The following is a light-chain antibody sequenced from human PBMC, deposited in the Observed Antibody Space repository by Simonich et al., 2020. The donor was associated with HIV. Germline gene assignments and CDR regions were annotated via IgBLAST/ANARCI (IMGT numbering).Light chain of an antibody. CDR3: QSADSSGTWV. Sequence: SYELTQPPSVSVSPGQTARITCSGDALAKQYTFWYQLKPGQAPVMVLYKDNERPSGIPERFSGSSSGTTVTLTISGVQAEDEADYYCQSADSSGTWVFGGGTKLTVL. CDR1: ALAKQY. V-gene: IGLV3-25*03. J-gene: IGLJ3*02. CDR2: KDN.